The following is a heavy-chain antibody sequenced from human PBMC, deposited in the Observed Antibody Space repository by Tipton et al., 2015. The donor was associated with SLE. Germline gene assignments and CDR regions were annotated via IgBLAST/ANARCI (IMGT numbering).Heavy chain of an antibody. J-gene: IGHJ6*03. CDR1: GGSISSSSYY. V-gene: IGHV4-39*01. CDR3: ARRDQRLRSLAYYYYMDV. Sequence: TLSLTCTVSGGSISSSSYYWGWIRPPPGEGLGWVGRIYYSGSTYYNPSLKSRVTISVDTSKNQFSLKLRSVTAADTAVYYCARRDQRLRSLAYYYYMDVWGKGTTVTVSS. CDR2: IYYSGST. D-gene: IGHD3-3*01.